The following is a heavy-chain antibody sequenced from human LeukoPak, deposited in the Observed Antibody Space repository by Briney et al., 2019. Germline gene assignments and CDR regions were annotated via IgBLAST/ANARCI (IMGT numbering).Heavy chain of an antibody. V-gene: IGHV4-31*03. Sequence: SQTLSLTCTVSGGSISSGGSHWSWIRQHPGKGPEWIGYIYYSGSTYYNPSLKSRVTISLDTSENQFSLKLSSVTAADTAIYYCARGNQEQWLVYWGQGTLVTVSS. J-gene: IGHJ4*02. CDR2: IYYSGST. CDR1: GGSISSGGSH. D-gene: IGHD6-19*01. CDR3: ARGNQEQWLVY.